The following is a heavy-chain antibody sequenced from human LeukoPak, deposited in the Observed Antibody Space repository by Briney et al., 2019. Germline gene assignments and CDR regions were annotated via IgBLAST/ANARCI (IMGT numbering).Heavy chain of an antibody. D-gene: IGHD3-10*01. CDR3: ARHHITMVRGVIYLFARYDAFDI. J-gene: IGHJ3*02. Sequence: PSETLSLTCTVSGGSISSSSYYWSWIRQPPGKGLEWIGEINHSGSTNYNPALKRRCTISVDTSKKQSSLKLSSVTAADTAVYYCARHHITMVRGVIYLFARYDAFDIWGQGTMVTVSS. CDR2: INHSGST. V-gene: IGHV4-39*01. CDR1: GGSISSSSYY.